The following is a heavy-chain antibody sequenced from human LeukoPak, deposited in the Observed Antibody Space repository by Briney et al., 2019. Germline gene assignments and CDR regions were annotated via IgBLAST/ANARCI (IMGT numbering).Heavy chain of an antibody. J-gene: IGHJ5*02. V-gene: IGHV3-7*01. CDR2: IKYDGGET. CDR3: ARVNSWGWFDP. Sequence: GGSLRLSCAASGFTFSSYAMHWVRQAPGKGLEWVANIKYDGGETYFVDSLKGRFTISRDNAKNSLYLQMNSLRAEDTAVYYCARVNSWGWFDPWGQGTLVTVSS. CDR1: GFTFSSYA. D-gene: IGHD3-16*01.